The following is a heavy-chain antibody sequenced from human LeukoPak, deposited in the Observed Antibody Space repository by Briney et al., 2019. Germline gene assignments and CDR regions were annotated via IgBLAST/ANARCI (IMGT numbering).Heavy chain of an antibody. CDR1: GDSISSYY. CDR3: ARATSYITFFDY. V-gene: IGHV4-59*01. J-gene: IGHJ4*02. D-gene: IGHD3-16*01. CDR2: ISSSGST. Sequence: SETLSLTCTVSGDSISSYYWCWIRQPPGKGLEWIGYISSSGSTIYNPSLKSRVTISVDTSKNQCSLKLSSVTDADTAVYYCARATSYITFFDYWGQGTLVTVSS.